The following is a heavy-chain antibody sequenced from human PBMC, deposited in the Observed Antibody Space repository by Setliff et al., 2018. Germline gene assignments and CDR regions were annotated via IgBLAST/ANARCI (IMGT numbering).Heavy chain of an antibody. Sequence: ASVKVSCKASGGTFSSYAISWVRQAPGQGLEGMGGIIPILGIANYAQKFQGRVTITADESTSTAYMELSSLRSEDTAVYYCARARRGIAVADLVDYWGQGTLVTVSS. CDR1: GGTFSSYA. V-gene: IGHV1-69*10. CDR3: ARARRGIAVADLVDY. CDR2: IIPILGIA. J-gene: IGHJ4*02. D-gene: IGHD6-19*01.